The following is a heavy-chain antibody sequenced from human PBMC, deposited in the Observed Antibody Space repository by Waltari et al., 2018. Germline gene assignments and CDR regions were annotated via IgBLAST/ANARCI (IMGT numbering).Heavy chain of an antibody. J-gene: IGHJ4*02. CDR2: ISWDGCST. D-gene: IGHD3-10*01. CDR1: GFTFDDYA. Sequence: EVQLVESGGVVVQPGGSLRLSCAASGFTFDDYAMHWVRQAPGKGLEWVYLISWDGCSTYYADSVKGRFTSSRDNSKNSRYLQRNSLRAEDTALYYCAKDIGPGPRQPFGQPDYWGQGTLVTVSS. CDR3: AKDIGPGPRQPFGQPDY. V-gene: IGHV3-43D*04.